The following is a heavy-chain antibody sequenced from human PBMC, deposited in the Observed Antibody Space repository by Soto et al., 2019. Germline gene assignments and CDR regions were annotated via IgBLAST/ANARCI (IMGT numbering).Heavy chain of an antibody. V-gene: IGHV3-23*01. Sequence: PGGSLRLSCAATGFTFGFNALSWVRQAPGKGLEWVSSISAVGVSTNYADSVRGRFTISRDNSKNTLYLQMNSLSAEDTALYYCAKEGGRARGDNYGNTYFDYWGQGTRVTVSS. CDR2: ISAVGVST. D-gene: IGHD5-12*01. CDR1: GFTFGFNA. J-gene: IGHJ4*02. CDR3: AKEGGRARGDNYGNTYFDY.